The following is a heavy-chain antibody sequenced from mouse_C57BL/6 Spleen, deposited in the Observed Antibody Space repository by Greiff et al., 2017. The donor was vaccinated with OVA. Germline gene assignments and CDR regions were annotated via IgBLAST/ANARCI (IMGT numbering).Heavy chain of an antibody. J-gene: IGHJ2*01. D-gene: IGHD1-1*01. CDR2: ILPGSGST. CDR1: GYTFTGYW. CDR3: ARSDGSSWRGYYFDY. Sequence: QVQLQQSGAELMKPGASVKLSCKATGYTFTGYWIEWVKQRPGHGLEWIGEILPGSGSTNYNEKFKGTATFTADTSSNTAYMQLSSMTTEDSAIYYCARSDGSSWRGYYFDYWGQGTTLTVSS. V-gene: IGHV1-9*01.